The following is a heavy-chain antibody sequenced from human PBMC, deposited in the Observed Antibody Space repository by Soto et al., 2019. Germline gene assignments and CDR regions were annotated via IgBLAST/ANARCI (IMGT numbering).Heavy chain of an antibody. CDR1: GFSFSSYS. V-gene: IGHV3-23*01. J-gene: IGHJ5*02. CDR3: AKWDGYGDH. CDR2: ISIGGDKT. D-gene: IGHD5-18*01. Sequence: EVQLLESGGXXVQPGGSLRLSCAASGFSFSSYSFTWVRQAPGKGLEWVAGISIGGDKTWHADSVKGRFTISRDNSKNTVYLQMKSLRVDDTAVYYCAKWDGYGDHWGQGTLVTVSS.